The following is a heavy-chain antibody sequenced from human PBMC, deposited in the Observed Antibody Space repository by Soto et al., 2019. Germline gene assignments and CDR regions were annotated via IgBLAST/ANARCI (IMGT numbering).Heavy chain of an antibody. J-gene: IGHJ4*02. CDR3: TRDPPGTGIEY. Sequence: PGGSLRLSCAVSGFTFSSYWMHWVRQAPGKGLVWVSRINTDGSSTSYADSVKGRFTISRDNAKNTLYLQMISLRAEDTAVYYCTRDPPGTGIEYWGRGTLVTVSS. D-gene: IGHD1-1*01. CDR1: GFTFSSYW. CDR2: INTDGSST. V-gene: IGHV3-74*01.